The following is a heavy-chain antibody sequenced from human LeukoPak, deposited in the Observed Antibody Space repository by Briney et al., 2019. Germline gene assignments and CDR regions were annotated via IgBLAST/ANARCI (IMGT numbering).Heavy chain of an antibody. CDR2: ISHSGSSI. CDR1: GFTFSNYL. J-gene: IGHJ4*02. V-gene: IGHV3-23*01. CDR3: AMALDY. Sequence: PGGSLRLSCVASGFTFSNYLMNWVRQAPGKGLEWVSGISHSGSSIYCADSVKGRFTISRDNSKNTLYLQMDRLRVEDTAVYYCAMALDYWGQGTLVTVSS.